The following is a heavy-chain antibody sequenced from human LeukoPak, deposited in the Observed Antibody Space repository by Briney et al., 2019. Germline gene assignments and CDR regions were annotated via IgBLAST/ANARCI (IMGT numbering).Heavy chain of an antibody. CDR3: AREGFDP. CDR2: ISSSGRTM. V-gene: IGHV3-48*03. Sequence: PGGSLRLSCAASGFIFSSYEMSWVRQAPGKGLEWVSYISSSGRTMYYADSVKGRFTISRDNSKNTVYLQMNSLRAEDTAVYYCAREGFDPWGQGTLVTVSS. J-gene: IGHJ5*02. CDR1: GFIFSSYE.